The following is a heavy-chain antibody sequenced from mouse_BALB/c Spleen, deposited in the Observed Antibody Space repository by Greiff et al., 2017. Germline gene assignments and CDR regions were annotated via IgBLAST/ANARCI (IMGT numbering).Heavy chain of an antibody. CDR1: GFTFSSYG. CDR2: ISSGGSYT. D-gene: IGHD1-1*01. Sequence: EVKLVESGGDLVKPGGSLKLSCAASGFTFSSYGMSWVRQTPDKRLEWVATISSGGSYTYYPDSVKGRFTISRDNAKNTLYLQMSSLKSEDTAMYYCAREANYGSSYFDYWGQGTTLTVSS. CDR3: AREANYGSSYFDY. J-gene: IGHJ2*01. V-gene: IGHV5-6*02.